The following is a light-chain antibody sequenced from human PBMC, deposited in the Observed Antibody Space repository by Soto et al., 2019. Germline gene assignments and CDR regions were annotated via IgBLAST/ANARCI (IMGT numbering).Light chain of an antibody. CDR2: AAS. CDR1: QGISSV. Sequence: DIQMTQSPSSLSASVGDRVTVTCRASQGISSVLAWYQQKPGKVPKLLIYAASTLQPGVPSRVSGSGYGTDLTLTISSLQPEDVATYYCQKYDSAPSLTFGGGTKVEIK. J-gene: IGKJ4*01. CDR3: QKYDSAPSLT. V-gene: IGKV1-27*01.